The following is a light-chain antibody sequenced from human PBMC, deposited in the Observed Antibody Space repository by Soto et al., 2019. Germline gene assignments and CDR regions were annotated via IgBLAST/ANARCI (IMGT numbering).Light chain of an antibody. V-gene: IGKV1-5*03. CDR1: QTIMIW. Sequence: DIQMTQSPSTLSGSVGDRVTITCRPSQTIMIWLAWYQQKPGKAPKLLIYKASTLKSGVPSRFSGSGSGTEFTLTISSLQPDDFATYYCQHYNSYSEAVGQGTKVDSK. CDR2: KAS. J-gene: IGKJ1*01. CDR3: QHYNSYSEA.